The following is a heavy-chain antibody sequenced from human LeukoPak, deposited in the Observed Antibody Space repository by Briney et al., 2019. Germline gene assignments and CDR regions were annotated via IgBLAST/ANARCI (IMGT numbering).Heavy chain of an antibody. V-gene: IGHV1-18*01. CDR3: AREGGYSYDHDAFDI. Sequence: GASVKVSCKASGYTFTSYGISWVRQAPGQGLEWMGWISAYNGNTNYAQKLQGRVTMTADTSTSTVYMELSSLRSEDTAVYYCAREGGYSYDHDAFDIWGQGIMVTVSS. CDR1: GYTFTSYG. J-gene: IGHJ3*02. D-gene: IGHD5-18*01. CDR2: ISAYNGNT.